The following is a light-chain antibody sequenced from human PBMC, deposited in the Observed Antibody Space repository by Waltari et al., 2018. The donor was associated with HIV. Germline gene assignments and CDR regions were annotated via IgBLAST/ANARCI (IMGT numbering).Light chain of an antibody. CDR1: NNDIGSYDF. CDR3: SSYTNRQTLA. Sequence: QSALTQPASMSGSPGQSITISCTGTNNDIGSYDFVSWYQQHPGEAPQLIIFGVTRRPSGVPSRFSGSKSGNTASLIISGLQADDEADYYCSSYTNRQTLAFGGGTKLTVL. V-gene: IGLV2-14*01. CDR2: GVT. J-gene: IGLJ3*02.